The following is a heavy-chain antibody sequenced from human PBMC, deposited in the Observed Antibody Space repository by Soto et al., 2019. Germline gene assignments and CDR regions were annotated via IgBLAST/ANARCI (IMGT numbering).Heavy chain of an antibody. J-gene: IGHJ6*02. D-gene: IGHD3-9*01. CDR2: ILYDGSNK. Sequence: QVQLVESGGGVVQPGRSLRLSCAASGFTFSSYGMHWVRQAPGKGLEWAAAILYDGSNKYYADSVKGRFTISRDNSKNTLYLQMNSLRAEDTAVYYCARGAYYDVLTGSYSYGMDVWGQGTTVTVSS. CDR3: ARGAYYDVLTGSYSYGMDV. CDR1: GFTFSSYG. V-gene: IGHV3-30*03.